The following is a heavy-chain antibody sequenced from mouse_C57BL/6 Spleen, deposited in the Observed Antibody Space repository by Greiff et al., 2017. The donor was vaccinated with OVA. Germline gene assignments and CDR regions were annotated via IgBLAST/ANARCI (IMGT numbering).Heavy chain of an antibody. J-gene: IGHJ4*01. CDR2: ISYDGSN. V-gene: IGHV3-6*01. Sequence: EVKLQESGPGLVKPSQSLSLTCSVTGYSITSGYYWNWIRQFPGNKLEWMGYISYDGSNNYNPSLKNRISITRDTSKNQFFLKLNSVTTEDTATYYCARDLDYDYPLYAMDYWGQGTSVTVSS. D-gene: IGHD2-4*01. CDR1: GYSITSGYY. CDR3: ARDLDYDYPLYAMDY.